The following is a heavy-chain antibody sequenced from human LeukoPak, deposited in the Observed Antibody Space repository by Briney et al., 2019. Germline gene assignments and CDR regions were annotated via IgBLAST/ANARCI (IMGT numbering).Heavy chain of an antibody. CDR3: AKAPHYYGSGSYAYYYGMDV. J-gene: IGHJ6*04. CDR1: GFTFSSYG. CDR2: ISYDGSNK. Sequence: GGSLGLSCAASGFTFSSYGMHWVRQAPGKGLEWVAVISYDGSNKYYADSVKGRFTISRDNSKNTLYLQMNSLRAEDTAVYYCAKAPHYYGSGSYAYYYGMDVWGKGTTVTVSS. V-gene: IGHV3-30*18. D-gene: IGHD3-10*01.